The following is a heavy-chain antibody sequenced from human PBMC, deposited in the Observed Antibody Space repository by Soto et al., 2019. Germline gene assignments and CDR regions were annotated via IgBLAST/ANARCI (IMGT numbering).Heavy chain of an antibody. J-gene: IGHJ3*02. D-gene: IGHD2-21*01. Sequence: EVQLLESGGGLVNPGGSLRLSCAASGFIFTNAWMNWVRQAPGKGLEWVGRIKSRVNGETTDYAAPVKGRFTISRDDSKNTLYLQMNSLKTEDTAIYYCSTDIPFTVYAFHIWGQGTTVTVSS. V-gene: IGHV3-15*07. CDR2: IKSRVNGETT. CDR1: GFIFTNAW. CDR3: STDIPFTVYAFHI.